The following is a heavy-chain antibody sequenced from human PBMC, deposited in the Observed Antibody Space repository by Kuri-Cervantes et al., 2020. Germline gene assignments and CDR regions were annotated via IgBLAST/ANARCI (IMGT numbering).Heavy chain of an antibody. V-gene: IGHV1-8*01. CDR1: GYTFTSYD. CDR3: ARGGNYYDSSGYYYDWFDP. Sequence: ASVKVSCKASGYTFTSYDINWVRQATGQGLEWMGWMNPNSGNTGYAQKFQGRVTMTRNTSISTAYMELRSLRSDDTAVYYCARGGNYYDSSGYYYDWFDPWGQGTLVTVSS. D-gene: IGHD3-22*01. J-gene: IGHJ5*02. CDR2: MNPNSGNT.